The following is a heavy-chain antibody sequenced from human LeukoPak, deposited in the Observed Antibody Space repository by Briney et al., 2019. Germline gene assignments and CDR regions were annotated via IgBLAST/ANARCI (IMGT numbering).Heavy chain of an antibody. CDR1: GFTFSSYA. V-gene: IGHV3-23*01. Sequence: GGSLRLSCAASGFTFSSYAMNWVRQAPGKGLEWVSTLSGSGGNTNYADSVKGRFTISRDNGKNSLYLQMNSLRAEDTAVYYCARMSGSRLPGNWGQGTLVTVSS. CDR2: LSGSGGNT. D-gene: IGHD3-3*01. CDR3: ARMSGSRLPGN. J-gene: IGHJ4*02.